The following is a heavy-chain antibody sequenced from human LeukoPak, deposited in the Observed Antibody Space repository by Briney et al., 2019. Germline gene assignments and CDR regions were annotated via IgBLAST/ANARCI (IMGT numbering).Heavy chain of an antibody. D-gene: IGHD3-16*01. V-gene: IGHV4-61*02. CDR1: GGSISSDTYF. Sequence: PSETLSLTCTVSGGSISSDTYFWSWIRQPAGKGLEWIGRIYTSGSTNYNPSLKSRVTMSVDTSKNQFSLKLSSVTAADTAVYYCARGPTFIDYWGQGTLVTVSS. J-gene: IGHJ4*02. CDR2: IYTSGST. CDR3: ARGPTFIDY.